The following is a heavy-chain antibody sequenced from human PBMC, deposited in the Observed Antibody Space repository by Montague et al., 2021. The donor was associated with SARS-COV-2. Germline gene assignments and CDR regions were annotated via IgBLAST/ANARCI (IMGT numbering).Heavy chain of an antibody. D-gene: IGHD2-2*01. CDR3: ARGGFYDCAATSCTTTDAFDI. CDR1: GDSIGSGGFY. Sequence: SETLSLTCSVSGDSIGSGGFYCTWIRHLPGKGLEWLGNIYHSGSTYFNPSLKSRLTMSVDTSKQHFSLNLTSVTAADTAVYYCARGGFYDCAATSCTTTDAFDIWGQGTMVTVSS. V-gene: IGHV4-31*03. J-gene: IGHJ3*02. CDR2: IYHSGST.